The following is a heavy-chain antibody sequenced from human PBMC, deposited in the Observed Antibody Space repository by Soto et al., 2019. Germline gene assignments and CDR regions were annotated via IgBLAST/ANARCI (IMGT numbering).Heavy chain of an antibody. D-gene: IGHD6-19*01. J-gene: IGHJ6*02. CDR3: ARAGGPSSGKPHYGYYYYGMDV. CDR1: GGTFSSYA. V-gene: IGHV1-69*13. Sequence: GASVKVSCKASGGTFSSYAISWVRQAPGQGLEWMGGIIPIFGTANYAQKFQGRVTITADESTSTAYMELSSLRSEDTAVYYCARAGGPSSGKPHYGYYYYGMDVWGQGTTVTVSS. CDR2: IIPIFGTA.